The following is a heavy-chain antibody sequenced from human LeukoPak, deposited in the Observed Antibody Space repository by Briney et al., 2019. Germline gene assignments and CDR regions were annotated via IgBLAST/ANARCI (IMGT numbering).Heavy chain of an antibody. Sequence: SETLSLTCTVSGGSISSNHYYWGWIRQPPGKGLEWIGSIYYSGSTHYNPSLKSRVTISIDTSKNQFSLKLSSVTAADTAVYYCARFFGSQLRSGKYFYMDVWGKGIMVTVSS. CDR1: GGSISSNHYY. J-gene: IGHJ6*03. D-gene: IGHD3-10*01. V-gene: IGHV4-39*07. CDR2: IYYSGST. CDR3: ARFFGSQLRSGKYFYMDV.